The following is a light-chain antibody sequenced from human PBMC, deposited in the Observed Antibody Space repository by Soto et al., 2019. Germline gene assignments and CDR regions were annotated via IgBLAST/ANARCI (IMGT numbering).Light chain of an antibody. CDR3: MQALQTPYT. CDR1: QSLLHSNGYTY. CDR2: WGS. V-gene: IGKV2-28*01. Sequence: DIVMTQSPLSLPVTPGEPASISCRSSQSLLHSNGYTYFHWYLQKPGQSPQLLIYWGSSRASGVXDXCSGSASGTDFTLEISRVEAEDVGTYYCMQALQTPYTFGQGTKLEIK. J-gene: IGKJ2*01.